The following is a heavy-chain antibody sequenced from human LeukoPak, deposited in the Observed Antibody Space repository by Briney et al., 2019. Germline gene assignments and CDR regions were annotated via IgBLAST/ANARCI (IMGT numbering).Heavy chain of an antibody. CDR3: AREEGGYDSSGYPANDY. D-gene: IGHD3-22*01. V-gene: IGHV3-7*01. J-gene: IGHJ4*02. CDR2: IKQDGSEK. CDR1: GFTFSSYW. Sequence: GGSLRLSCAASGFTFSSYWMGWVRQAPGKGLGWVANIKQDGSEKNYVDSVKGRFTISRDNSKNTLYLQMNSLRAEDTAVYYCAREEGGYDSSGYPANDYWGQGTLVTVSS.